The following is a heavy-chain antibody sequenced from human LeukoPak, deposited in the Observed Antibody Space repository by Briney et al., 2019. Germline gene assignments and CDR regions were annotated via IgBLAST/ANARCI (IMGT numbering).Heavy chain of an antibody. Sequence: SQTLSLTRTVSGGSISSGSHYWSWIRQPAGKGLEWIGRIYTSGSTNYNPSLNSRVTISVDTSKNQFSLKLTSVTAADTAVYYCARDGGSYSLSWFGPWGQGTLVTVSS. D-gene: IGHD1-26*01. CDR2: IYTSGST. J-gene: IGHJ5*02. CDR1: GGSISSGSHY. V-gene: IGHV4-61*02. CDR3: ARDGGSYSLSWFGP.